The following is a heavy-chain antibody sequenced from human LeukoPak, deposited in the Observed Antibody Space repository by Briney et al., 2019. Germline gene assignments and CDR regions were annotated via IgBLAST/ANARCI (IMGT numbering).Heavy chain of an antibody. J-gene: IGHJ6*03. Sequence: PGRSLRLSCAASGFTFSSYGMHWVRQAPGKGLEWVAVIWYDGSNKYYADSVKGRFTISRDNSKNTLYLQMNSLRAEDTAVYYCARDRKHRLGYCSGGSCRHMDVWGKGTTVTVSS. CDR3: ARDRKHRLGYCSGGSCRHMDV. D-gene: IGHD2-15*01. V-gene: IGHV3-33*01. CDR2: IWYDGSNK. CDR1: GFTFSSYG.